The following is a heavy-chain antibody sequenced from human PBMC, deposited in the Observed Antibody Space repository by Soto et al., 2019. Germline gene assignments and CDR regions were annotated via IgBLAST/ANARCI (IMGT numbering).Heavy chain of an antibody. J-gene: IGHJ6*03. D-gene: IGHD5-12*01. V-gene: IGHV1-18*01. CDR3: ARDGYSGYDSYYYYYYMDV. CDR2: ISAYNGNT. Sequence: QVQLVQSGAEVKKPGASVKVSCKASGYTFTSYGISWVRQAPGQGLEWMGWISAYNGNTNYVQKLQGRVTMTTDTSTSTAYMELRSLRSDDTAVYYCARDGYSGYDSYYYYYYMDVWGKGTTVTVSS. CDR1: GYTFTSYG.